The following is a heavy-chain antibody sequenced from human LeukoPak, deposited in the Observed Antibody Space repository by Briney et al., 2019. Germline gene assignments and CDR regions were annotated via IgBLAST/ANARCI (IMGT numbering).Heavy chain of an antibody. D-gene: IGHD2-2*01. CDR3: ARVAVIYQYYMDV. Sequence: GGSLRLSCAASGFTFSSYAMSWVRQAPGKGLEWVSVISGSGANTYYADSVGGRFTISRDNAKNSLYMQLNSLTAEDTAVYYCARVAVIYQYYMDVWGRGTTVTVSS. V-gene: IGHV3-23*01. CDR2: ISGSGANT. CDR1: GFTFSSYA. J-gene: IGHJ6*03.